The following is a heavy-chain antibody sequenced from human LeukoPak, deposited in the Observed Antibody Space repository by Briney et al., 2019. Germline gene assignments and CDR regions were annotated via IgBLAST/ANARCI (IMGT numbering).Heavy chain of an antibody. V-gene: IGHV1-2*06. Sequence: ASVKVSCKASGYTFTGYYMHWVRQAPGQGLEWMGRINPNSGGTNYAQKFQGRVTMTRDTSTSTVYMELSSLRSEDTAVYYCGRDRLVPAGFDTWGQGTLVTVSS. J-gene: IGHJ5*02. CDR2: INPNSGGT. CDR1: GYTFTGYY. CDR3: GRDRLVPAGFDT. D-gene: IGHD2-2*01.